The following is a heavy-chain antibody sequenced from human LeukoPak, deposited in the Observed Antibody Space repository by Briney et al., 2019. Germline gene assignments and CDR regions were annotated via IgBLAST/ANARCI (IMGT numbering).Heavy chain of an antibody. Sequence: PGGSLRLSCAASGFTFDDYAMHWVRQAPGKGLEWVSGISWNSGSIGYADSVKGRFTISRDNAKNSLYLQMNSLRAEDMALYYCAKSSGPRRGRDAFQLWGRSTMVTVSS. D-gene: IGHD3-22*01. J-gene: IGHJ3*01. CDR3: AKSSGPRRGRDAFQL. V-gene: IGHV3-9*03. CDR2: ISWNSGSI. CDR1: GFTFDDYA.